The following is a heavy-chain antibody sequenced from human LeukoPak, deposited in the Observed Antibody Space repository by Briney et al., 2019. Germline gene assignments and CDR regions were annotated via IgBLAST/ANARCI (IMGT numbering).Heavy chain of an antibody. CDR3: ARDDSTDYFGSGTGFDY. CDR2: ISSSSSTR. V-gene: IGHV3-48*04. Sequence: GGSLRLSCAASGFAFSTYSINWVRQAPGKGLEWVSYISSSSSTRNYADSVKGRFTISRDNAKNSLYLQMDSLRAEDTAFYYCARDDSTDYFGSGTGFDYWGQGTLVTVSS. D-gene: IGHD3-10*01. CDR1: GFAFSTYS. J-gene: IGHJ4*02.